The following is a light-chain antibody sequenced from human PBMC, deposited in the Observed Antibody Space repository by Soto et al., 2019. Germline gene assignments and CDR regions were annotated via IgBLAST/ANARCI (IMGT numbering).Light chain of an antibody. CDR3: QQYNHWPS. Sequence: EIVMTQSPATLSVSPGERATLSCRASQTVASNLAWYQQKPGQSPRLLIHGADTRATGIPARFSGSGSGTEFPLTISSLQSHDCAVYYCQQYNHWPSFGQGTNLEIK. CDR1: QTVASN. V-gene: IGKV3-15*01. CDR2: GAD. J-gene: IGKJ2*01.